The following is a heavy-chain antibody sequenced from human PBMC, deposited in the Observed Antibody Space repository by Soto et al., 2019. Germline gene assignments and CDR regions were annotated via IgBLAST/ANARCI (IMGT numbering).Heavy chain of an antibody. CDR1: GFTFSNYW. V-gene: IGHV3-7*04. D-gene: IGHD2-8*02. J-gene: IGHJ3*02. CDR3: ARDSGPRGYDAFDI. CDR2: IKQDASEN. Sequence: EVQVVESGGGLVQPGGSLRLSCAASGFTFSNYWMTWVRQAPGKGLEWVANIKQDASENFYVDSVKGRCTISRDNAKNSLYLQINSRRVEDTAVYYCARDSGPRGYDAFDIWGQGTMVTVSS.